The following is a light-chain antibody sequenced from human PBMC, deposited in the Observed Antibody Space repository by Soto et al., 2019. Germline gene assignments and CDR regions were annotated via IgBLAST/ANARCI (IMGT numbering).Light chain of an antibody. J-gene: IGKJ5*01. CDR2: TAS. CDR1: QDITSH. CDR3: QQRKNYPIT. Sequence: DIQLTQSPSFLSASVGDRVTITCRASQDITSHLAWYQQKPGKAPKLLIHTASTLQTGVPSRFSGSGSGTEFTLTISSLQPEDCATYYCQQRKNYPITFGQGTRLEIK. V-gene: IGKV1-9*01.